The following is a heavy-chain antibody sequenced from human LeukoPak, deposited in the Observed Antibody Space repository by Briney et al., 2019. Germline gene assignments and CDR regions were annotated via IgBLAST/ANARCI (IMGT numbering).Heavy chain of an antibody. CDR1: GFSVSSNY. V-gene: IGHV3-53*01. CDR3: ARVGPWFFNL. CDR2: IYSGGNT. J-gene: IGHJ2*01. Sequence: PGGSLRLSCAASGFSVSSNYMSWVRQAPGKGLEWVSVIYSGGNTYYADSVKGRFTISRDNSKNTLYLQMNSLRAEDTAVYYCARVGPWFFNLWGRGTLVTVSS.